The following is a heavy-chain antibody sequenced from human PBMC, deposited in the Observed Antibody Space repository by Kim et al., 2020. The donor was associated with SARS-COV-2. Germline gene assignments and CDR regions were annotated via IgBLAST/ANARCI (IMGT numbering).Heavy chain of an antibody. CDR1: GAAISSYY. D-gene: IGHD2-15*01. CDR3: ARQRGVVAATSWFDP. CDR2: IYDSGNT. J-gene: IGHJ5*02. Sequence: SETLSLTCNVSGAAISSYYWSWIRQSPGKVLEWIGYIYDSGNTDYNTSLRSRVTISVDASKNQFSLKLNSVTAADTAVYHCARQRGVVAATSWFDPWGQG. V-gene: IGHV4-59*01.